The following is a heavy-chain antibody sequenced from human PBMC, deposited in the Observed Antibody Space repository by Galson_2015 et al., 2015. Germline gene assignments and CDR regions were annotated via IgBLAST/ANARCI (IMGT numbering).Heavy chain of an antibody. CDR2: IKQDGSEK. Sequence: SLRLSCAASGFTFSSYWMSWVRQAPGKGLEWVANIKQDGSEKYYVDSVKGRFTISRDNAKNSLYLQMNSLRAEDTAVYYCARDFEDPILGAGYGMDVWGQGTTVTVSS. CDR1: GFTFSSYW. D-gene: IGHD7-27*01. J-gene: IGHJ6*02. V-gene: IGHV3-7*03. CDR3: ARDFEDPILGAGYGMDV.